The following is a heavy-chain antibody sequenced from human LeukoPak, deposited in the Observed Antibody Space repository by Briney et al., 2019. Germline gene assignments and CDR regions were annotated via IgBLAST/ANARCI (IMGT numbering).Heavy chain of an antibody. CDR1: GFTLSSYA. CDR2: ISGSGGST. Sequence: GGSLRLSCAASGFTLSSYAMSWVRQAPGKGLEWVSAISGSGGSTYYADSVKGRFTISRDNSKNTLYLQMNSLRAEDTAVYYCAKVVRTYYDFWSGYYDYYYYGMDVWGQGTTVTVSS. J-gene: IGHJ6*02. V-gene: IGHV3-23*01. CDR3: AKVVRTYYDFWSGYYDYYYYGMDV. D-gene: IGHD3-3*01.